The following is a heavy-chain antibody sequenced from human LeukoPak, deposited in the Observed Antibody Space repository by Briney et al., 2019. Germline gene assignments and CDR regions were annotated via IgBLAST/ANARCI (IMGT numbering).Heavy chain of an antibody. Sequence: SETLSLTCPVSGGSISPLYWGWIRQPPGKGLEFIGYIYYSGTTNYNPSLRSRVTLSVDTSKNQFSLKLSSVTAADAAVYYCARGGVAAKYYFDYWGPGTLVTVSS. CDR1: GGSISPLY. CDR3: ARGGVAAKYYFDY. D-gene: IGHD3-10*01. CDR2: IYYSGTT. V-gene: IGHV4-59*11. J-gene: IGHJ4*02.